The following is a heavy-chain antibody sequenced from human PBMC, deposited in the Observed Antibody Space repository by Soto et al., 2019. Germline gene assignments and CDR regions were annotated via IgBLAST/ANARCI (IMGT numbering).Heavy chain of an antibody. CDR1: GFTFSSYG. V-gene: IGHV3-30*18. CDR2: ISYDGSNK. J-gene: IGHJ6*02. Sequence: GGSLRLSCAASGFTFSSYGMHWVRQAPGKGLEWVAVISYDGSNKYYADSVKGRFTISRDNSKNTLYLQMNSLRAEDTAVYYSAKDMKGIVVVPAAIGAQNYYYYYGMDVWGQGTTVTVSS. D-gene: IGHD2-2*01. CDR3: AKDMKGIVVVPAAIGAQNYYYYYGMDV.